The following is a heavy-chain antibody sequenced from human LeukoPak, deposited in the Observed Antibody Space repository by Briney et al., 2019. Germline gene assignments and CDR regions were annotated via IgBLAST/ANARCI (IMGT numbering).Heavy chain of an antibody. V-gene: IGHV3-30*03. D-gene: IGHD2-2*01. CDR3: ARGDCTSTSCGEPFDY. Sequence: GGSLRLSCAASGFTFSRYWMSWVRQAPGKGLEWVAVIAYDGSNKYYADSVKGRFTISRDNSKNTLYLQMNSLRAEDTAVYYCARGDCTSTSCGEPFDYWGQGTLATVSS. CDR1: GFTFSRYW. J-gene: IGHJ4*02. CDR2: IAYDGSNK.